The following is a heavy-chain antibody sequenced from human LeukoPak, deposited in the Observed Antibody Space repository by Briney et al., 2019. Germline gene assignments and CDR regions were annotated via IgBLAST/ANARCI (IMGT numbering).Heavy chain of an antibody. Sequence: GGSLRLSCAASGFTFSSYEMNWVRQAPGKGLEWISYISSSGSTIYYADSVKGRFTISRDNAKNSLYLQMNSLRAEDTAVYYCARRITMIVVVRRTEYFDLWGRGTLVTVSS. CDR1: GFTFSSYE. D-gene: IGHD3-22*01. J-gene: IGHJ2*01. CDR3: ARRITMIVVVRRTEYFDL. V-gene: IGHV3-48*03. CDR2: ISSSGSTI.